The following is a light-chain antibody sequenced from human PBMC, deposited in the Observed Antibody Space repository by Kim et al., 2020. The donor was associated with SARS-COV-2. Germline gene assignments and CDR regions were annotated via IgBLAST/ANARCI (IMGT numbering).Light chain of an antibody. J-gene: IGKJ1*01. CDR2: KVS. CDR3: MQGTHWPPWT. CDR1: QSLVHSDGNTY. V-gene: IGKV2-30*02. Sequence: DVVMTQSPLSLPVTLGQPASTSCRSSQSLVHSDGNTYLNWFQQRPGQSPRRLIYKVSNRDSGVPDRFSGSGSGTDFTLKISRVEAEDVGVYYCMQGTHWPPWTFGQGTKVDIK.